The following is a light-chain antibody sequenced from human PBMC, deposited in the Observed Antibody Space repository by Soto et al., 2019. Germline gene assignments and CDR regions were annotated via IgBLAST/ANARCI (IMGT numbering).Light chain of an antibody. CDR2: DTS. CDR1: QSVSSY. V-gene: IGKV3-11*01. CDR3: QQRRNWPPT. Sequence: EIVLTQSPATLSLSPGERATLSCRVSQSVSSYLAWYQQKPGQPPRLLMYDTSNRATGIPARFSASGSGTDFTLTISSLEPEDFAVYYCQQRRNWPPTFGGGTKVEI. J-gene: IGKJ4*01.